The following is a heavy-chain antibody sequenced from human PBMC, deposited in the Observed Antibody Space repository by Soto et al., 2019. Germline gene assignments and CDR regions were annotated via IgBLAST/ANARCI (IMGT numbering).Heavy chain of an antibody. CDR3: LRGLITGSKYSGGWYYFDS. D-gene: IGHD1-26*01. Sequence: SSETLSRTCVIYGGSFSGYIWTWIRQTPGKGLQWIGQINHSGSDNYNPSLKSRVIISVHTSISQFSLELTSVSAADTAVYYCLRGLITGSKYSGGWYYFDSWGQGTQVT. CDR1: GGSFSGYI. CDR2: INHSGSD. V-gene: IGHV4-34*01. J-gene: IGHJ4*02.